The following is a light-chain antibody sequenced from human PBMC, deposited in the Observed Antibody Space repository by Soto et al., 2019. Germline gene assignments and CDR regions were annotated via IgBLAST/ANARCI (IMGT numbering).Light chain of an antibody. CDR1: QSVSSH. Sequence: EIVVTQSSATLSLSPGERATLSCRASQSVSSHLAWYQQKPGQAPRLLIDDASNRATGIPARFSGSGSGTDFTLTISSLEPEDSAVYYCQQRADWWTFGQGTKVDIK. J-gene: IGKJ1*01. CDR3: QQRADWWT. V-gene: IGKV3-11*01. CDR2: DAS.